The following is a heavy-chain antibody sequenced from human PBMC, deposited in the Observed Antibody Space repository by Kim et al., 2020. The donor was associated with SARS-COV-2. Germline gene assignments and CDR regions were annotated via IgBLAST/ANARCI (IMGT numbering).Heavy chain of an antibody. CDR3: AKAFMVRGVSIGY. V-gene: IGHV3-23*01. D-gene: IGHD3-10*01. Sequence: YSDSGQGRFTISRDNSKNTLYLQMNSLRAEDTAVYYCAKAFMVRGVSIGYWSQGTLVTVSS. J-gene: IGHJ4*02.